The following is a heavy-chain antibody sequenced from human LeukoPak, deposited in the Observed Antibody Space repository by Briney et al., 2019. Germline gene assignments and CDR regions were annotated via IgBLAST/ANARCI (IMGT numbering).Heavy chain of an antibody. D-gene: IGHD3-22*01. CDR3: AKDTLSTRIVVDGLGY. CDR2: ISSSGSTI. Sequence: PGGSLRLSCAASGFTFSSYEMNWIRQPPGKGLEWVSYISSSGSTIYYADSVKGRFTISRDNAKNSLYLHMNSLRAEDTALYYCAKDTLSTRIVVDGLGYWGQGTLVTVSS. CDR1: GFTFSSYE. J-gene: IGHJ4*02. V-gene: IGHV3-48*03.